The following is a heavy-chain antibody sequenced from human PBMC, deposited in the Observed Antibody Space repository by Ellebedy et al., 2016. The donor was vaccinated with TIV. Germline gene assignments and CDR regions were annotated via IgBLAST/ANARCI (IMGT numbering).Heavy chain of an antibody. J-gene: IGHJ4*02. V-gene: IGHV1-18*01. CDR3: ARDPYFPDYGDSLLHLDY. CDR1: GYTFTSFG. Sequence: AASVKVSCKASGYTFTSFGISWVRQAPGQGLEWMGWISAYNGYSGNTNYAQKFQGRVTITADKSTSTAYMELSSLRSEDTAVYYCARDPYFPDYGDSLLHLDYWGQGTLVTVSS. CDR2: ISAYNGYSGNT. D-gene: IGHD4-17*01.